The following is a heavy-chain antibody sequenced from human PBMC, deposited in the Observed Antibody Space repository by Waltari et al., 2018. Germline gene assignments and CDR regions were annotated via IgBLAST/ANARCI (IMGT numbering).Heavy chain of an antibody. CDR1: GFTFSSYG. CDR3: ARNEGSGWYGLFDY. V-gene: IGHV3-33*01. CDR2: IWYDGSNK. D-gene: IGHD6-19*01. Sequence: QVQLVESGGGVVQPGRSLRLSCAASGFTFSSYGMHWVRQAPGKGREWVAVIWYDGSNKYYADSVKGRFTISRDNSKNTLYLQMNSLRAEDTAVYYCARNEGSGWYGLFDYWGQGTLVTVSS. J-gene: IGHJ4*02.